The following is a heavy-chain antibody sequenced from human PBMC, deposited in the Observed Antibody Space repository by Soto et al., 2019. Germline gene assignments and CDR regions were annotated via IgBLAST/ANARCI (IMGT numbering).Heavy chain of an antibody. D-gene: IGHD2-15*01. CDR1: GFSFSSYS. CDR3: ASVDTGYCSGGTCYWCDP. J-gene: IGHJ5*02. CDR2: ISSSASHI. Sequence: EVQLVESGGGLVKPGGSLRLSCAASGFSFSSYSMNWVRQAPGKGLEWVSSISSSASHINYADSVKGRFTISRDNAKKSLYLQMNSLRAEDAAVYYCASVDTGYCSGGTCYWCDPWGQGTLLTVSS. V-gene: IGHV3-21*01.